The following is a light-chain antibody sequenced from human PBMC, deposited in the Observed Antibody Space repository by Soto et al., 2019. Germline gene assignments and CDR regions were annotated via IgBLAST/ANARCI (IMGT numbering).Light chain of an antibody. CDR2: EVS. Sequence: QSVLTQPASVSGSPVQAITISCTGTSSDVGGYAYVSWYQQYPGKVPKLVISEVSNRPSGVSHRFSGSRSGNTASLTISGLQAEDEADYHCSSYTSRTTPVFGGGTKVTVL. J-gene: IGLJ2*01. V-gene: IGLV2-14*01. CDR1: SSDVGGYAY. CDR3: SSYTSRTTPV.